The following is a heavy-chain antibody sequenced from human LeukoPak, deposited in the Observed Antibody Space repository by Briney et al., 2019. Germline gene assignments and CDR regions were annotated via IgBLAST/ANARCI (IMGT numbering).Heavy chain of an antibody. D-gene: IGHD3-22*01. CDR2: IYYSGST. J-gene: IGHJ2*01. CDR1: GGSFSSYY. Sequence: SETLSLTCTASGGSFSSYYWSWIRQPPGKGLEWIGYIYYSGSTNYNTTHNSQVAISVDTTNNQFSLKLSSVTAADTAVYYCARDGSYYDSSGYFAPDWYFDLWGRGTLVTVSS. CDR3: ARDGSYYDSSGYFAPDWYFDL. V-gene: IGHV4-59*01.